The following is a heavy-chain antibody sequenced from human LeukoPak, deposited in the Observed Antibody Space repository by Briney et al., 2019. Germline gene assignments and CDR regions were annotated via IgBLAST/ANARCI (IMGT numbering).Heavy chain of an antibody. CDR2: ISGSGGST. D-gene: IGHD3-3*01. CDR3: AKGITIFGVASPGTYYYMDV. CDR1: GFTFSSYA. V-gene: IGHV3-23*01. Sequence: PGGSLRLSCAASGFTFSSYAMGWVRQAPGKGLEWVSAISGSGGSTYYADSVKGRFTISRDNSKNTLYLQMNSLRAEDTAVYYCAKGITIFGVASPGTYYYMDVWGKGTTVTVSS. J-gene: IGHJ6*03.